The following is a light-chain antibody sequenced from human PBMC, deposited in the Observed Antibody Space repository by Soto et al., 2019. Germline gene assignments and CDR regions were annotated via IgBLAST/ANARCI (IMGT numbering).Light chain of an antibody. Sequence: EIVLTQSPATLSLSPGERATLSCRGSQSVNSNYLSWYQQKPGQAPRLLIYDASNRATGIPARLSGSGSGTDFTLTISSLEPEDFAVYYCQQRSNWPPTFGQGTKVDIK. CDR2: DAS. CDR1: QSVNSNY. J-gene: IGKJ1*01. V-gene: IGKV3-11*01. CDR3: QQRSNWPPT.